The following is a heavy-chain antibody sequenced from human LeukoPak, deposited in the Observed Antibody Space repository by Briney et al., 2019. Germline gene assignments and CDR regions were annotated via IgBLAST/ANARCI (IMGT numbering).Heavy chain of an antibody. Sequence: SETLSLTCAVSGYSISSGYYWGWIRQPPGKGLEWIGSIYHSGSTYYNPSLKSRVTISVDTSENQFSLKLSSVTAADTAVYYCARLVTDILTGYYPLFDYWGQGTLVTVSS. D-gene: IGHD3-9*01. V-gene: IGHV4-38-2*01. CDR1: GYSISSGYY. CDR3: ARLVTDILTGYYPLFDY. J-gene: IGHJ4*02. CDR2: IYHSGST.